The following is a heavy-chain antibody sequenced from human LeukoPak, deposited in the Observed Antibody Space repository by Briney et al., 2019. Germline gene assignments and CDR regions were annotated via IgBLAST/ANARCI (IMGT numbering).Heavy chain of an antibody. D-gene: IGHD3-22*01. V-gene: IGHV3-66*01. J-gene: IGHJ3*02. Sequence: GGSLRLSCAASGFTVSSNYMSWVRQAPGKGLEWVSVIYSGGSTYYADSVKGRFTIPRDNSKNTLYLQMNSLRAEDTAVYYCARDRVYYYDSSGYYPDAFDIWGQGTMVTVSS. CDR3: ARDRVYYYDSSGYYPDAFDI. CDR1: GFTVSSNY. CDR2: IYSGGST.